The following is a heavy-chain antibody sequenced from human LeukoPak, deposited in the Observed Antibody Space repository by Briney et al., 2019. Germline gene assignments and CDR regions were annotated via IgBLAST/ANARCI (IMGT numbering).Heavy chain of an antibody. CDR1: GYSISSGYY. CDR2: TYHSGST. V-gene: IGHV4-38-2*02. D-gene: IGHD2-2*01. CDR3: ARSSGQYQLLYFYYYMDV. J-gene: IGHJ6*03. Sequence: SETLSLTCTVSGYSISSGYYWGWIRQPPGKGLEWIGSTYHSGSTYYNPSLKSRVTISVDTSKNQFSLKLSSVTAADTAVYYCARSSGQYQLLYFYYYMDVWGKGTTVTVSS.